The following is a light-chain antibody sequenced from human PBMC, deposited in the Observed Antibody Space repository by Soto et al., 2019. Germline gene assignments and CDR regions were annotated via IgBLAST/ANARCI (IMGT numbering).Light chain of an antibody. J-gene: IGKJ1*01. Sequence: EIVLTQSPGTLSLSPGERATLSCRASQSVSSTYFAWYQHKPGQAPRLLIYGASSRATGIPDRFSGSGSGTDFTLTISRLEPEDFAVYYCQQYGSSRTFGQGTKVEIK. V-gene: IGKV3-20*01. CDR3: QQYGSSRT. CDR2: GAS. CDR1: QSVSSTY.